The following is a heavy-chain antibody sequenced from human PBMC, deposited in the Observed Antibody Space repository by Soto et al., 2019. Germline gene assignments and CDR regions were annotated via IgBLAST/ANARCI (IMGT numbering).Heavy chain of an antibody. V-gene: IGHV4-30-2*01. J-gene: IGHJ4*02. CDR3: ARLKGTRYFDF. CDR1: GAANTTGGYS. D-gene: IGHD3-10*01. Sequence: SETLSLTCAVSGAANTTGGYSWSWMRQPPGNGLQWIGYMYHTGSANYNPSLKGRVTMSFDTSTNDFSLKLNSVTAADTAVYFCARLKGTRYFDFWGPGXLVTVYS. CDR2: MYHTGSA.